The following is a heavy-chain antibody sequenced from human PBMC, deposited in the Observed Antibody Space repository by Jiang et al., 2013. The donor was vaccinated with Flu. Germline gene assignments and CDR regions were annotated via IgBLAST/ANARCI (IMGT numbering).Heavy chain of an antibody. Sequence: GAEVKKPGASVKLSCKASGYTFTSYYMHWVRQAPGQGLEWMGIINPGGGTTTYAQRFQGRVSMTRHTSTSTVYMELSSLRSEDTAVYFCARGYGDYDYWGQGTLVTVSS. D-gene: IGHD4-17*01. CDR3: ARGYGDYDY. V-gene: IGHV1-46*01. CDR1: GYTFTSYY. J-gene: IGHJ4*02. CDR2: INPGGGTT.